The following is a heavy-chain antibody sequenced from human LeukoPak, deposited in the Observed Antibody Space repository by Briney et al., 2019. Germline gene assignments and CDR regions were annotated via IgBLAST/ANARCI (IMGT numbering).Heavy chain of an antibody. J-gene: IGHJ4*02. D-gene: IGHD3-3*01. CDR1: GGTFSSYA. Sequence: SVKVSCKASGGTFSSYAISWVRQAPRQGLEWMGGIIPIFGAANYAQKFQGRVTITADESTSTAYMELSSLRSEDTAVYYCARRITIFGPDDYWGQGTLVTVSS. V-gene: IGHV1-69*13. CDR3: ARRITIFGPDDY. CDR2: IIPIFGAA.